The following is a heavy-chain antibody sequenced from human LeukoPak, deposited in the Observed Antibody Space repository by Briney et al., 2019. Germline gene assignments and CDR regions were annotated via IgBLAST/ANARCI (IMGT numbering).Heavy chain of an antibody. J-gene: IGHJ4*02. CDR1: GFTFSNYW. Sequence: GGSLRLSCAASGFTFSNYWMHWVRQTPGKGLVXVSRINSDGGNTNYADSVKGRFTVSRDNAKNTLYLQINSLRVEDTALYYCVRGGSSVSFDYWGQGTLVAVSS. D-gene: IGHD3-10*01. CDR2: INSDGGNT. V-gene: IGHV3-74*01. CDR3: VRGGSSVSFDY.